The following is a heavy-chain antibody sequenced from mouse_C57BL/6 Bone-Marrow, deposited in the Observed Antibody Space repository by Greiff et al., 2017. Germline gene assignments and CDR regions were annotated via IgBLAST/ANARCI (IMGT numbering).Heavy chain of an antibody. CDR2: IDPSDSYT. CDR1: GYTFTSYW. V-gene: IGHV1-50*01. CDR3: ARGGWFAY. Sequence: QVQLQQPGAELVKPGASVKLSCKASGYTFTSYWMQWVKQRPGQGLEWIGEIDPSDSYTNYNQKFKGKATLTVDTSSSTAYMQLSSLTSEDSAVSYCARGGWFAYWGQGTLVTVSA. J-gene: IGHJ3*01.